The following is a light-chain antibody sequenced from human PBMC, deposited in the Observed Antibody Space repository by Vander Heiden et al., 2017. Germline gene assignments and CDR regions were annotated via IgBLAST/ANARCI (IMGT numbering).Light chain of an antibody. J-gene: IGKJ2*01. V-gene: IGKV3-11*01. CDR1: QSVGSY. CDR2: DAS. CDR3: QQRSNWPPYT. Sequence: ELVLTQCPATISSAPGVRATLSCRASQSVGSYLAWYQQKPGQAPRLLIYDASNRATDIPARFSGSGSGTDFTLTISSLEPEDFAVYFCQQRSNWPPYTFGQGTELEIK.